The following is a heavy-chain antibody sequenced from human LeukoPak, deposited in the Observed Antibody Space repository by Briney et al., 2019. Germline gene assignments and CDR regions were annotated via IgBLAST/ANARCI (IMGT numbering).Heavy chain of an antibody. V-gene: IGHV3-30*04. J-gene: IGHJ4*02. CDR3: ATTRPYYYDSSGYPIDY. CDR2: ISYDGSNK. CDR1: GFTFSSYA. D-gene: IGHD3-22*01. Sequence: QSGGSLRLSCAASGFTFSSYAMHWVRQAPGKGLEWVAVISYDGSNKYYADSVKGRFTISRDNSKNTLYLQMNSLRAEDTAVYYCATTRPYYYDSSGYPIDYWGQGTLVTVSS.